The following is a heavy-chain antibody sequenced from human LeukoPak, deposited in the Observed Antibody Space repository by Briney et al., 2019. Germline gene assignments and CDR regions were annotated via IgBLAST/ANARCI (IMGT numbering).Heavy chain of an antibody. CDR2: VNLQGST. CDR1: GGSITNTNY. Sequence: SETLSLTCGVSGGSITNTNYWTWVRQPPGKGLEWIGEVNLQGSTNYNPSLMGRVAISVDTSENHISLQSTTVTAADTAVYYCAREGGPYRPLDYSGQGTLVTVSS. V-gene: IGHV4-4*02. CDR3: AREGGPYRPLDY. J-gene: IGHJ4*02.